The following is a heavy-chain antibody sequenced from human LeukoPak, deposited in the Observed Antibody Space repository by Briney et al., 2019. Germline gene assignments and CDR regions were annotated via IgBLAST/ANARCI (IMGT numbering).Heavy chain of an antibody. D-gene: IGHD1-26*01. V-gene: IGHV4-34*01. Sequence: SGTLSLTCAVYGGSFSGYYWSWIRQPPGKGLEWIGEINHSGSTNYNPSLKSRVTISVDTSKNQFSLKLSSVTAADTAVYYCARLPYSGRYAFDYWGQGTLVTVSS. CDR2: INHSGST. CDR3: ARLPYSGRYAFDY. CDR1: GGSFSGYY. J-gene: IGHJ4*02.